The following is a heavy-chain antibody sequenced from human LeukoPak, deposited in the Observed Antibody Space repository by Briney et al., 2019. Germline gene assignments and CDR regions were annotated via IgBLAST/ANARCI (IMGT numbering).Heavy chain of an antibody. CDR1: GFTCSDYY. D-gene: IGHD6-13*01. CDR3: AKDMRSSWYRGWFDP. V-gene: IGHV3-11*01. CDR2: ISSSGSTI. J-gene: IGHJ5*02. Sequence: GGSLRLSCAASGFTCSDYYMNWVRQAPGKGLEWVSYISSSGSTIYYADSVKGRFTISRDNAKNSLYLQMNSLRAEDTALYYCAKDMRSSWYRGWFDPWGQGTLVTVSS.